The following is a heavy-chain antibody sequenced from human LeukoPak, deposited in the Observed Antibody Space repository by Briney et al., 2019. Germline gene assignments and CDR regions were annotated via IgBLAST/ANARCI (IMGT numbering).Heavy chain of an antibody. Sequence: SETLSLTCTVSGYSVSSGYYWGWIRQPPGKGLEWIGSIYHSGSTYYNPSLKSRVTISVDTSKNQFSLKLSSVTAADTAVYYCARATFSSVFGDTYYYYYMDVWGKGTTVTVSS. V-gene: IGHV4-38-2*02. CDR3: ARATFSSVFGDTYYYYYMDV. CDR2: IYHSGST. D-gene: IGHD2/OR15-2a*01. J-gene: IGHJ6*03. CDR1: GYSVSSGYY.